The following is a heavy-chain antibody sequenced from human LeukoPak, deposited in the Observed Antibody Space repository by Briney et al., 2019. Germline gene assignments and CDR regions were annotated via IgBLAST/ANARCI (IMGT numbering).Heavy chain of an antibody. D-gene: IGHD2-21*01. CDR3: AKFLPTHIVAANYYFDY. V-gene: IGHV3-23*01. CDR2: ISGSGGST. J-gene: IGHJ4*02. Sequence: GGSLRLSCAASGFTFSSYAMSWVRQAPGKGLEWVSAISGSGGSTYYAGSVKGRFTISRDNSKNTLYLQMNSLRAEDTAVYYCAKFLPTHIVAANYYFDYWGQGTLVTVSS. CDR1: GFTFSSYA.